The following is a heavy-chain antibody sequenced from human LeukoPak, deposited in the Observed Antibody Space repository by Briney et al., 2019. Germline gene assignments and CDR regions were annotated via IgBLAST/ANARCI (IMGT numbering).Heavy chain of an antibody. CDR3: ARDGGNNWNYHYYYYGMDV. CDR1: GFTFSSYG. CDR2: IWYDGSNK. J-gene: IGHJ6*02. Sequence: GRSLRLSCAASGFTFSSYGMPWVRQAPGKGLEWVAVIWYDGSNKYYADSVKGRFTISRDNSKNTLYLQMNSLRADDTAVYYCARDGGNNWNYHYYYYGMDVWGQGTTVTVSS. V-gene: IGHV3-33*01. D-gene: IGHD1-7*01.